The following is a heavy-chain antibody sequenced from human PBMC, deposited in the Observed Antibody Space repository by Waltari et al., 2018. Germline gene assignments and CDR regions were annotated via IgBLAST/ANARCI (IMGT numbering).Heavy chain of an antibody. V-gene: IGHV3-7*01. CDR1: GFPFSDFW. CDR3: ARDRGYCGGDCYKNLDS. J-gene: IGHJ4*02. CDR2: IKKDGGEK. D-gene: IGHD2-21*01. Sequence: EVQLVESGGGLVQPGGSLRLSCAAFGFPFSDFWMAWARQAPGKGLEWVANIKKDGGEKYYVDSVKGRFTVSRDNAKNSLYLQMSSLRAEDTAVYYCARDRGYCGGDCYKNLDSWGQGTLVAVSS.